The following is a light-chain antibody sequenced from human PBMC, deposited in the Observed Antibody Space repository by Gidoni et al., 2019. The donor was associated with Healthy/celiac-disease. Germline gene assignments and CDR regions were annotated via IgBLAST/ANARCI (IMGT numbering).Light chain of an antibody. Sequence: DIQMTQSPSSLSASVGDRVTITCRASQRISSYLNWYQQKPGKAPKLLLYAASSLQSGVPSRFSGGRSGADFTPTISSLQPEEFATYYCQQSYSTPSSFGQGTKLEIK. V-gene: IGKV1-39*01. CDR1: QRISSY. J-gene: IGKJ2*04. CDR2: AAS. CDR3: QQSYSTPSS.